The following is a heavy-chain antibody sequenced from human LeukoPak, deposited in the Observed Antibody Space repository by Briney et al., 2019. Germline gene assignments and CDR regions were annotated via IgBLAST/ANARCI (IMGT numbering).Heavy chain of an antibody. J-gene: IGHJ4*02. CDR3: ARDYPPD. V-gene: IGHV3-66*01. CDR1: GFTVSSNY. CDR2: IYSGGST. Sequence: GGSLRLSCAASGFTVSSNYMSWVRQAPGKGLEWVSVIYSGGSTYYADSVKGRFTISRDNAKSTLYLEMNSLYAEDTAVYFCARDYPPDWGQGTLVAVAA.